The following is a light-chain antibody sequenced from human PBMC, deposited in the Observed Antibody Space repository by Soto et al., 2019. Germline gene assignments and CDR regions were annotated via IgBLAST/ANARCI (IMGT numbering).Light chain of an antibody. V-gene: IGKV1-39*01. CDR3: QQSFRTLVT. Sequence: DIQMTQSPSSLSASVGDRVTITCRASQSISTYLNWYQQKPGKAPKLLIYAASSLQSGVPSRFSGSGSGTDFTLTINKLQPDDFATYYCQQSFRTLVTFGQGTRLEIK. CDR2: AAS. CDR1: QSISTY. J-gene: IGKJ5*01.